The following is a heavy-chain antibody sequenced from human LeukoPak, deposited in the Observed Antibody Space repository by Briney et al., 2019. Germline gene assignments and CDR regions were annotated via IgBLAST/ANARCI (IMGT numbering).Heavy chain of an antibody. D-gene: IGHD3-22*01. CDR1: GGSISSSY. V-gene: IGHV4-59*08. Sequence: PSETLSLTCTVSGGSISSSYWSWLRQPPGQGLEWIGYIHYSGSTNYNPSLKSRVTISVDTSKNQFSLKLSPVTATDTAVYYCARHYGDYSSFDYWGQGTLVTVSS. CDR2: IHYSGST. J-gene: IGHJ4*02. CDR3: ARHYGDYSSFDY.